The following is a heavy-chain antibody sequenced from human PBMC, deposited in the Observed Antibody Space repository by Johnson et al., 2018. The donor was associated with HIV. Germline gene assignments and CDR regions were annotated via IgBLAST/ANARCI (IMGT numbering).Heavy chain of an antibody. CDR1: GFTFSTYG. CDR3: ARAGIVFDI. J-gene: IGHJ3*02. D-gene: IGHD2-15*01. Sequence: QVQLVESGGGVVQPGGSLRLSCAASGFTFSTYGMHWVRQSPGKGLEWMTLIRYDGSNKYYADSVKGRFTISRDNAKDTLYLQLNSLTAEDTAVYYCARAGIVFDIWGQGTMVTVSS. CDR2: IRYDGSNK. V-gene: IGHV3-30*02.